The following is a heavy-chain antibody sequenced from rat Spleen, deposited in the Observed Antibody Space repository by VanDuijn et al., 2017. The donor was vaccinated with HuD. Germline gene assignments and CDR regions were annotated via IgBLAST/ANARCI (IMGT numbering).Heavy chain of an antibody. J-gene: IGHJ2*01. Sequence: EVQLVESGGGLVQPGRSLKLSCAASGFTFSNYYMAWVRQAPTKGLEWVAYISAGGGSTYYRDSVKGRFTVSRDNAKSTLYLQMDSLRSEDTATYYCARHRDYYSGGYFDYWGQGVMVTASS. V-gene: IGHV5-25*01. CDR2: ISAGGGST. CDR1: GFTFSNYY. CDR3: ARHRDYYSGGYFDY. D-gene: IGHD1-1*01.